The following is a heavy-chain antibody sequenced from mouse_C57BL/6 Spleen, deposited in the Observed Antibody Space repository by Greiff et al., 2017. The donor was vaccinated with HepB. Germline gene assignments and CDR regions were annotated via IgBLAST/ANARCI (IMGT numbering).Heavy chain of an antibody. J-gene: IGHJ4*01. V-gene: IGHV5-17*01. CDR2: ISSGSSTI. CDR3: ARPSLTGDAMDY. CDR1: GFTFSDYG. D-gene: IGHD4-1*01. Sequence: EVHLVESGGGLVKPGGSLKLSCAASGFTFSDYGMHWVRQAPEKGLEWVAYISSGSSTIYYADTVKGRYTITRDNAKNTLFLQMNSLRSEDTAMYYCARPSLTGDAMDYWGQGTSVTVSS.